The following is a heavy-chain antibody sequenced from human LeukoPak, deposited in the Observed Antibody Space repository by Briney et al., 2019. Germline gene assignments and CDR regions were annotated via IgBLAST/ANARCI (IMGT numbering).Heavy chain of an antibody. V-gene: IGHV4-34*01. D-gene: IGHD4-17*01. CDR1: GGSFSGYY. J-gene: IGHJ4*02. CDR2: INHSGST. Sequence: PSETLSLTCAVYGGSFSGYYWNWIRQPPGKGLEWIGEINHSGSTNYNPSLKSRVSVSVDTSKSQFSLRLSSVTAADTAVYYCARDDYGDYYGMIDYWGQGTLVTVSS. CDR3: ARDDYGDYYGMIDY.